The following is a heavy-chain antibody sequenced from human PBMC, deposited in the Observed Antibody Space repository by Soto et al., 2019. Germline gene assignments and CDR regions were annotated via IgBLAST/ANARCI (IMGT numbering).Heavy chain of an antibody. CDR3: AKGPGDLHCPWDY. CDR1: GRGLRLIS. Sequence: KGYWKASGRGLRLISMGSVSQNPGQGLEWMGGIIPIFGTANYAQKLQGRVTITRDTSASTAYMELSSLRSEDTAVYYCAKGPGDLHCPWDYWVQGTLVTVS. D-gene: IGHD2-21*02. V-gene: IGHV1-69*05. J-gene: IGHJ4*02. CDR2: IIPIFGTA.